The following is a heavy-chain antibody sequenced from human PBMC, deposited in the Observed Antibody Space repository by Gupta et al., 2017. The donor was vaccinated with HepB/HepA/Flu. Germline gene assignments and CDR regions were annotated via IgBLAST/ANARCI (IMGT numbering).Heavy chain of an antibody. CDR2: ISAYNGNT. J-gene: IGHJ4*02. Sequence: QVQLVQSGAEVKKPGASVKVSCKASGYTFTSYGISWVRQAPGQGLEWMGWISAYNGNTNYAQKLQGRVTKTTDTSTSTAYMELRSLRSDDTAVYYCTREVNHYDFWSGYTPLDYWGQGTLVTVSS. CDR3: TREVNHYDFWSGYTPLDY. V-gene: IGHV1-18*01. D-gene: IGHD3-3*01. CDR1: GYTFTSYG.